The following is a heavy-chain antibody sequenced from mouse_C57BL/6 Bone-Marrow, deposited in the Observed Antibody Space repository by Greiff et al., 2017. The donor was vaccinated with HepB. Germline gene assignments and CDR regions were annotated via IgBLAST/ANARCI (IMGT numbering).Heavy chain of an antibody. CDR2: IHPNSGST. J-gene: IGHJ4*01. D-gene: IGHD2-1*01. V-gene: IGHV1-64*01. Sequence: QVQLQQPGAELVKPGASVKLSCKASGYTFTSYWMHWVKQRPGQGLEWIGMIHPNSGSTNNNEKFKSKATLTVDKSSSTAYMQLSSLTSEDSAVYYCARYGIYYCNPYYALDFWGQGPSVTVSS. CDR1: GYTFTSYW. CDR3: ARYGIYYCNPYYALDF.